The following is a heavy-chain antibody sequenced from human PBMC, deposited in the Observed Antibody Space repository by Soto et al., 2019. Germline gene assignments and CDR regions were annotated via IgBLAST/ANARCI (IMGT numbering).Heavy chain of an antibody. CDR1: GGSISSYY. CDR2: IYTSGST. J-gene: IGHJ5*02. CDR3: ARGPAAAGRNWFDP. D-gene: IGHD6-13*01. V-gene: IGHV4-4*07. Sequence: SETLSLTCTVSGGSISSYYWSWIRQPAGKGLEWIGRIYTSGSTNYNPSLKSRVTMSVDTSKNQFSLKLSSVTAADTAVYYCARGPAAAGRNWFDPWGQGXLVTVYS.